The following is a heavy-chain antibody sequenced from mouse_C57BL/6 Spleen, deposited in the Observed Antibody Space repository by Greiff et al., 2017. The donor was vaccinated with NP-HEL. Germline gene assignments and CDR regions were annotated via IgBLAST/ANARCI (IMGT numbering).Heavy chain of an antibody. CDR1: GFSLTSYG. Sequence: VQLQQSGPGLVQPSPCLSISCTVSGFSLTSYGVHWVRQSPGKGLEWLGVICSGGSTDYNAAFISRLSISKDNSKSQVFFKMNSLQADDTAIYYCARKGGSGTTVPFDDWGTGTTVTVSS. J-gene: IGHJ1*03. CDR2: ICSGGST. CDR3: ARKGGSGTTVPFDD. D-gene: IGHD1-1*01. V-gene: IGHV2-2*01.